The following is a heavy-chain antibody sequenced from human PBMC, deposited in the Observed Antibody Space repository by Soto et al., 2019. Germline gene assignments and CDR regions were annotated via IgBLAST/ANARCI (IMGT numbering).Heavy chain of an antibody. J-gene: IGHJ5*02. CDR3: ATTRGIAVGGSFDN. V-gene: IGHV4-39*01. D-gene: IGHD6-19*01. CDR1: GGSVGRRNAY. Sequence: QLQLQESGPGLVKPSETLSLTCTVSGGSVGRRNAYLGWVRQPPGKGLEWIGTLFSGSTYSNPSLKRRVTISVDTSKNQFSLKLTSVDATDTAIYYCATTRGIAVGGSFDNWGQGILVTVSS. CDR2: LFSGST.